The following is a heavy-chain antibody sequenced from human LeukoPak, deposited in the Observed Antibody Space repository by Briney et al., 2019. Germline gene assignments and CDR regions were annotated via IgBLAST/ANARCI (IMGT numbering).Heavy chain of an antibody. J-gene: IGHJ5*02. V-gene: IGHV1-8*02. Sequence: ASVKVSCKASGYTFSSYDINWVRQATGQGLEWMGWMNTNSGNTGFAQKFKGRLTLTRDTSIGTAYMELSSLKPEDTAIYYCARVRDQEPNGWFGPWGQGTQVTVSS. CDR2: MNTNSGNT. CDR3: ARVRDQEPNGWFGP. CDR1: GYTFSSYD. D-gene: IGHD1-26*01.